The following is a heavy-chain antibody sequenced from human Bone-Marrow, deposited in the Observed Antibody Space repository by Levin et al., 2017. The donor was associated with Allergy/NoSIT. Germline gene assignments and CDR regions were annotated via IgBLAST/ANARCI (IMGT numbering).Heavy chain of an antibody. V-gene: IGHV3-7*01. D-gene: IGHD2-8*01. J-gene: IGHJ4*02. CDR2: IRQDGSDS. Sequence: LPGGSLRLSCAASGFTFNEYWMNWVRQAPGKGLEWVGNIRQDGSDSYYVDSVKGRFTISRDNARNSVYLQMNSLRAEDTAVYYCASLEVYCTDGVCYTRGVFASWGQGTLVTVSS. CDR1: GFTFNEYW. CDR3: ASLEVYCTDGVCYTRGVFAS.